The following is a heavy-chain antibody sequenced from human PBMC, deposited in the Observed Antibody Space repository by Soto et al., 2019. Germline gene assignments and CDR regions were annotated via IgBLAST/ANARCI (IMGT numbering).Heavy chain of an antibody. Sequence: PGGSLRLSCAASGFTFSSYAMSWVRQAPGKGLEWVSATSGSGGSTYYADSVKGRFTISRDNSKNTLYLQMNSLRAEDTAVYYCAAIAAAGQYYFDYWGQGTLVTVSS. CDR2: TSGSGGST. CDR1: GFTFSSYA. V-gene: IGHV3-23*01. CDR3: AAIAAAGQYYFDY. J-gene: IGHJ4*02. D-gene: IGHD6-13*01.